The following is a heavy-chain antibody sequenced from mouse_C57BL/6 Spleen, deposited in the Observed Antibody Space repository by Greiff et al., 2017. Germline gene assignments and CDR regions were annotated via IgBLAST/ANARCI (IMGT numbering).Heavy chain of an antibody. CDR1: GYSITSGYY. V-gene: IGHV3-6*01. CDR3: ARVYGSPYWYFDV. CDR2: ISYAGSN. D-gene: IGHD1-1*01. Sequence: EVQLQQSGPGLVKPSQSLSLTCSVTGYSITSGYYWNWIRQFPGNKLEWMGYISYAGSNNYNPSLKNRISITRDTSKNQFFLKLNSVTTEDTATYYCARVYGSPYWYFDVWGTGTTVTVSS. J-gene: IGHJ1*03.